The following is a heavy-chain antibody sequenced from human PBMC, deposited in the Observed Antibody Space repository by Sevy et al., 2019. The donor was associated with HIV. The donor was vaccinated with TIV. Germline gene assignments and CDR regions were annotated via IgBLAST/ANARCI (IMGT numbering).Heavy chain of an antibody. J-gene: IGHJ4*02. CDR1: GDSISSGGYS. CDR2: IYHSGST. CDR3: ARGGGGGVFDY. Sequence: SETLSLTCAVSGDSISSGGYSWSWIRQPPGKGLEWIGNIYHSGSTYYNPSLKSRVTISVDRSKNQFSLKLSSVTAAATAVYYWARGGGGGVFDYWGQGTLVTVSS. D-gene: IGHD3-16*01. V-gene: IGHV4-30-2*01.